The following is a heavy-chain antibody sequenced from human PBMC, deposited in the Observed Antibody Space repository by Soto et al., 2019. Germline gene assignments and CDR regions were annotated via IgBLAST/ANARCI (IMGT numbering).Heavy chain of an antibody. CDR1: DYTFSNAW. Sequence: EVQLVESGGGLVKPGGSLRLSCVVSDYTFSNAWMNWVRQAPGKGLEWVGSIKSKIDGGTTYYAAPVKGRLSISRDDSTTTRSLQLNSLEPADSALYYCTTSEWDVARCDYWGQGTLVTVSS. V-gene: IGHV3-15*07. CDR2: IKSKIDGGTT. CDR3: TTSEWDVARCDY. J-gene: IGHJ4*02. D-gene: IGHD1-26*01.